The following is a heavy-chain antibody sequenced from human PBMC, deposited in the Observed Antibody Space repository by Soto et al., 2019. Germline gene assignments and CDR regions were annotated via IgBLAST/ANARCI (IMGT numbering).Heavy chain of an antibody. Sequence: GGSLRLSCAASGFTFSSYSMNWVRQAPGKGLEWVSYISSSSSTIYYADSVKGRFTISRDNAKNSLYLQMNSLRDEDTAVYYCARDAPGDSSSSFGDYYYGMDVWGQGTTVTVSS. CDR1: GFTFSSYS. CDR2: ISSSSSTI. V-gene: IGHV3-48*02. J-gene: IGHJ6*02. CDR3: ARDAPGDSSSSFGDYYYGMDV. D-gene: IGHD6-6*01.